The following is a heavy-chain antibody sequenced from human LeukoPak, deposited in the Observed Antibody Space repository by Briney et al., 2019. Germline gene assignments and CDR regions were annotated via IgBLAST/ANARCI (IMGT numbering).Heavy chain of an antibody. CDR1: GGSISSYY. V-gene: IGHV4-59*01. J-gene: IGHJ5*02. Sequence: SETLPLTCTVSGGSISSYYWSWIRQPPGKGLEWIGYMYYSGSTNYNPSLKSRVTISVDTSKNQFSLKLSSVTAADTAVYYCVRVVVVTAMHWFDPWGQGTLVTVSS. CDR2: MYYSGST. CDR3: VRVVVVTAMHWFDP. D-gene: IGHD2-21*02.